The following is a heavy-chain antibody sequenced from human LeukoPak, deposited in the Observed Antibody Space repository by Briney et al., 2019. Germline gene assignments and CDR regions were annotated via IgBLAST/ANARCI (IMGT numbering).Heavy chain of an antibody. Sequence: GGSLRLSCPASAFTYNSYAMSWVRQPRGKGLEWVSAIRGSGGGTYYADSVKGRFTIARHNPKNSLYLQMNSLRAEDTAVYYCAKSEQGQFECWGQATTVTVCS. V-gene: IGHV3-23*01. J-gene: IGHJ6*01. CDR1: AFTYNSYA. CDR2: IRGSGGGT. CDR3: AKSEQGQFEC. D-gene: IGHD5-24*01.